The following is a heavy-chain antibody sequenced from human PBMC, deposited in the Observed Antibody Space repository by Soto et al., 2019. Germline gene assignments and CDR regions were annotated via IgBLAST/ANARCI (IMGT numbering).Heavy chain of an antibody. D-gene: IGHD1-26*01. Sequence: SETLSLTCTVSGGSISSSSYYWGWIRQPPGKGLEWIGSIYYSGSTYYNPSLKSRVTISVDTPKNQFSLKLTSVTAADTAVYYCASPATWRDAFDIWGQGTMVTVSS. V-gene: IGHV4-39*01. CDR3: ASPATWRDAFDI. CDR1: GGSISSSSYY. CDR2: IYYSGST. J-gene: IGHJ3*02.